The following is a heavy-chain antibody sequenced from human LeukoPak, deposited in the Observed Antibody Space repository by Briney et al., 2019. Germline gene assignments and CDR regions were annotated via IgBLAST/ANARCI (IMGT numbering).Heavy chain of an antibody. CDR2: ISSSGSII. V-gene: IGHV3-48*03. CDR1: GFTFRSYE. CDR3: VRAPMALN. J-gene: IGHJ4*02. D-gene: IGHD3-10*01. Sequence: SGGSLRLSCVVSGFTFRSYEMNWVRQALGKGLEWVSYISSSGSIIYYADSVKGRFTISRDNAKNSLYLQMNSLRAEDTAVYYCVRAPMALNWGQGTLVTVSS.